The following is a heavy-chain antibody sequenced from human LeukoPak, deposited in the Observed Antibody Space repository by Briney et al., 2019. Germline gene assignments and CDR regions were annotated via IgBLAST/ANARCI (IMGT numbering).Heavy chain of an antibody. D-gene: IGHD6-13*01. CDR2: INPDESTK. V-gene: IGHV3-7*03. CDR1: GFTFSSSW. Sequence: PGGSLRLSCVASGFTFSSSWMSWVRQAPGGGLEFVANINPDESTKNYVDSVKGRFTISRDNAKNSLYLQMNSLRAEDTAVYYCARVPPAATIRSFGYYYYGMDVWGQGTTVTVSS. J-gene: IGHJ6*02. CDR3: ARVPPAATIRSFGYYYYGMDV.